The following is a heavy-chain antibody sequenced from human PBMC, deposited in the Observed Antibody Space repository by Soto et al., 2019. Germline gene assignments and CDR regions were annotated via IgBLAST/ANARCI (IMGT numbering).Heavy chain of an antibody. J-gene: IGHJ4*02. D-gene: IGHD3-22*01. Sequence: GGSLRLSCAASGFTLSSYGMHWVRQAPGKGLEWVAVIWYDGSNKYYADSVKGRFTISRDNSKNTLYLQMNSLRAEDTAVYYCAKRPRKITMIVVAPDYWGQGTLVTVSS. CDR2: IWYDGSNK. CDR1: GFTLSSYG. CDR3: AKRPRKITMIVVAPDY. V-gene: IGHV3-33*06.